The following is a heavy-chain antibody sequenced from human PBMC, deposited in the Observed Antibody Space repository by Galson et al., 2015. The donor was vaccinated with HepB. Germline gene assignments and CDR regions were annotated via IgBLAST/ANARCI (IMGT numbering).Heavy chain of an antibody. CDR2: IKSKTDGGTT. CDR3: TTFYSGSYPDAFDI. V-gene: IGHV3-15*07. Sequence: SLRLSCAASGFTFDDYAMHWVRQAPGKGLEWVSGIKSKTDGGTTDYAAPVKGRFTISRDDSKNTLYLQLNSLKTEDTAVYYCTTFYSGSYPDAFDIWGQGTMVTVSS. CDR1: GFTFDDYA. D-gene: IGHD1-26*01. J-gene: IGHJ3*02.